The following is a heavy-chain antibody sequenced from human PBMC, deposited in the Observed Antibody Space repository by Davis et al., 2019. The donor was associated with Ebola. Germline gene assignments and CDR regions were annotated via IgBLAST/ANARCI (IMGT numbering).Heavy chain of an antibody. D-gene: IGHD6-19*01. CDR2: ISGSGGST. CDR1: GFTFSNYA. J-gene: IGHJ5*02. CDR3: ARGGSGWLVYSPFDP. V-gene: IGHV3-23*01. Sequence: GESLKISCAASGFTFSNYAMSWVRQAPGKGLEWVSAISGSGGSTYYADSVKGRFTISRDNAKNSLYLQMNSLRAEDTAVYYCARGGSGWLVYSPFDPWGQGTLVTVSS.